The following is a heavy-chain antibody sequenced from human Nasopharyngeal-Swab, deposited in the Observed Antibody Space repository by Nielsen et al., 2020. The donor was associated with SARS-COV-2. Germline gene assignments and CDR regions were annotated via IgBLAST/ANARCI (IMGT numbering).Heavy chain of an antibody. CDR3: AKGGYCSSTSCKDFFDY. D-gene: IGHD2-2*01. J-gene: IGHJ4*02. V-gene: IGHV3-23*01. CDR2: ISGSDGST. Sequence: VCRAAGRGVQWVSGISGSDGSTSYADSVKGRLTISRDNSKNTLYVQMNSLRAEDTAVYYCAKGGYCSSTSCKDFFDYWGQGTLVTVSS.